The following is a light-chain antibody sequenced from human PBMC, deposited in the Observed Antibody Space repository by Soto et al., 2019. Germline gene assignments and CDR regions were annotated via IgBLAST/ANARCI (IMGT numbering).Light chain of an antibody. J-gene: IGLJ1*01. Sequence: QSVLTQPPSVSAAPGQKVTISCAGSGSNIWGNSVSLYQQLPGTAPKLLIYDDNKRPSGIPDRFSGSKSGTSATLGITGFQTGDEADYYCGSWDSSLSAYVFGTGTKVTVL. CDR3: GSWDSSLSAYV. CDR1: GSNIWGNS. V-gene: IGLV1-51*01. CDR2: DDN.